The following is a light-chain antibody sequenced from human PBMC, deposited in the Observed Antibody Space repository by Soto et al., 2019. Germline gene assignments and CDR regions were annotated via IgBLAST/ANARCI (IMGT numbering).Light chain of an antibody. CDR2: SSD. CDR3: AAWDDSLNVYV. Sequence: QSVLTQPPSASGTPGQRVTISCSGSSSNIGRNTVNWYQQLPGTAPKLLIYSSDQRPSGVPDRFSGSKSGTSASLAISGLQSEDEADYDCAAWDDSLNVYVFGTGTKVTV. V-gene: IGLV1-44*01. J-gene: IGLJ1*01. CDR1: SSNIGRNT.